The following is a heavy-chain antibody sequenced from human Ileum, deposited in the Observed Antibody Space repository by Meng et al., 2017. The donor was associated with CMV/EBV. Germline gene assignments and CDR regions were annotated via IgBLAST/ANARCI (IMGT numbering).Heavy chain of an antibody. J-gene: IGHJ5*02. CDR3: ARHRRKDIVVVPAAIYNWFDP. CDR1: GYSFTSYW. Sequence: GESLKISCKGSGYSFTSYWIGWVRQMPGKGLEWMGIIYPGDSDTRYSPSFQGQVTISADKSISTAYLQWSSLKASDTAMYYCARHRRKDIVVVPAAIYNWFDPWGQGTLVTVSS. V-gene: IGHV5-51*01. D-gene: IGHD2-2*01. CDR2: IYPGDSDT.